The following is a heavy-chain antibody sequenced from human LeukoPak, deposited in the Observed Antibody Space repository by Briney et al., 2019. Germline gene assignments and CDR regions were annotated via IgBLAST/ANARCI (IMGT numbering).Heavy chain of an antibody. CDR3: TTDRGEYYDILTGYYSY. J-gene: IGHJ4*02. CDR2: IKSKTDGGTT. CDR1: GFTFSNAW. D-gene: IGHD3-9*01. Sequence: GGSLRLSCAASGFTFSNAWMSWVRQAPGKGLEWVGRIKSKTDGGTTDYAAPVKGRFTISRDDSKNTLYLQMNSLKTEDIAVYYCTTDRGEYYDILTGYYSYWGQGTLVTVSS. V-gene: IGHV3-15*01.